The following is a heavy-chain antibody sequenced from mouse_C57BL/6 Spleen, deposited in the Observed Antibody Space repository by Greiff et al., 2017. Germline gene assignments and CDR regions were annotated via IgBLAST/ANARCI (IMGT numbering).Heavy chain of an antibody. D-gene: IGHD2-2*01. J-gene: IGHJ4*01. V-gene: IGHV5-4*01. CDR3: ARDRVVTTGYAMDY. CDR1: GFTFSSYA. CDR2: ISDGGSYT. Sequence: DVHLVESGGGLVKPGGSLKLSCAASGFTFSSYAMSWVRQTPEKRLEWVATISDGGSYTYYPDNVKGRFTISRDNATNNLYLQMSHLKSEDTAMYYCARDRVVTTGYAMDYWGQGTSVTVSS.